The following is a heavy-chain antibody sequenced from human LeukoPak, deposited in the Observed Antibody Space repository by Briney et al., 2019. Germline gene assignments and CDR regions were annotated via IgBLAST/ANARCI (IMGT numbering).Heavy chain of an antibody. J-gene: IGHJ5*02. Sequence: ASVKVSCKASGYTFTSYDINWVRQATGQGLEWMGWMNPNSGNTGYAQKFQGRVTMTRNTSISTAYMELSSLRSEDTAVYYCAREGGSSSWSATAFDWFDPWGQGTLVTVSS. CDR3: AREGGSSSWSATAFDWFDP. D-gene: IGHD6-13*01. CDR2: MNPNSGNT. CDR1: GYTFTSYD. V-gene: IGHV1-8*01.